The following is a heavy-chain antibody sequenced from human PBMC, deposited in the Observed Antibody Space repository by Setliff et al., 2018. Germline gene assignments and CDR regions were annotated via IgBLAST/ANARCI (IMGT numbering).Heavy chain of an antibody. CDR1: GFTFSTYR. CDR3: ARTCSGSGCYAGLES. Sequence: GGSLRLSCAASGFTFSTYRMHWVRQAPGKGLEWVAVIWDDGVKKYHADSVKGRFTISRDNSKNTLYLQMNSLRPEDTAVYYCARTCSGSGCYAGLESWGQGTPVTVSS. J-gene: IGHJ4*02. CDR2: IWDDGVKK. V-gene: IGHV3-33*08. D-gene: IGHD2-15*01.